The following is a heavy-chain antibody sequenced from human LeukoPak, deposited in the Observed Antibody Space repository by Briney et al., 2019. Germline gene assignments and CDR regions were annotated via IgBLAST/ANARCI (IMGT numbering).Heavy chain of an antibody. CDR3: EKDAYYYDSSGYPPSFPFDR. Sequence: GGSLRLSCAASGFTFSSYGMHWVRQAPGKGLEWVAFIRYDGSNKYYADSVKGRFTISRDNSKNTLYLQMNSLRAEDTAVYYCEKDAYYYDSSGYPPSFPFDRGGQGTLVTVSS. CDR2: IRYDGSNK. CDR1: GFTFSSYG. V-gene: IGHV3-30*02. D-gene: IGHD3-22*01. J-gene: IGHJ5*02.